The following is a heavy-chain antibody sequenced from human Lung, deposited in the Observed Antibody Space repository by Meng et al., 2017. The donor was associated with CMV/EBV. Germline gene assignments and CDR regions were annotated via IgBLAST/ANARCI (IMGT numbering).Heavy chain of an antibody. J-gene: IGHJ4*02. V-gene: IGHV3-48*03. Sequence: GESLKISRAGSRFTFSAYEINWVRQAPGKGLEWVSYIGGSGGPINYADSVRGRFTISRNNARNSLYLQMNSLRAEDTAVYYCARGGYDYVWGSLDYWGQGTLVTVSS. CDR3: ARGGYDYVWGSLDY. CDR2: IGGSGGPI. D-gene: IGHD3-16*01. CDR1: RFTFSAYE.